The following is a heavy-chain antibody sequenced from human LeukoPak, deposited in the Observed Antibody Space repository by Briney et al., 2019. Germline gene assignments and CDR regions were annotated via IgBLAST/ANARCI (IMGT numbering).Heavy chain of an antibody. CDR3: ARTWAVTDYYYMDV. CDR2: INPNSGGT. CDR1: GYTFTGYY. V-gene: IGHV1-2*02. J-gene: IGHJ6*03. D-gene: IGHD4-17*01. Sequence: GASVKVSCKASGYTFTGYYMHWVRQAPGQGLEWMGWINPNSGGTNYAQKFQGRVTMTRDTSISTAYMELSRLRSDDTAVYYCARTWAVTDYYYMDVWGKGTTVTVSS.